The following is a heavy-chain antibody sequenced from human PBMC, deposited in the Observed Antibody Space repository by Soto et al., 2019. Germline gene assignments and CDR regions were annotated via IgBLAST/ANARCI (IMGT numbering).Heavy chain of an antibody. D-gene: IGHD2-2*01. J-gene: IGHJ6*02. CDR2: IRSKAYGGTT. V-gene: IGHV3-49*03. CDR3: TRPGPAGGMVYYYYGMAV. Sequence: GGSLRLSCTASGFTFGDYAMSWFRQAPGKGLEWVGFIRSKAYGGTTEYAASVKGRFTISRDDSKSIAYLQMNSLKTEDTAVYYCTRPGPAGGMVYYYYGMAVWGQGTTVTVSS. CDR1: GFTFGDYA.